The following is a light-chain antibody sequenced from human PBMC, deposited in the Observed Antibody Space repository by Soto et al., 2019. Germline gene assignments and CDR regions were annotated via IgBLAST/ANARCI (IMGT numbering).Light chain of an antibody. J-gene: IGKJ2*01. CDR2: KAS. V-gene: IGKV1-5*03. CDR1: QSISDW. Sequence: DIQMTQSPSTLSASVGDRVTITCRASQSISDWLAWYQQKSGRAPKLLIYKASNLESGVPSRFSGSGSGTEFPLTISSLQPDDFATYYCLQYDSHLPTFGQGTKLEIK. CDR3: LQYDSHLPT.